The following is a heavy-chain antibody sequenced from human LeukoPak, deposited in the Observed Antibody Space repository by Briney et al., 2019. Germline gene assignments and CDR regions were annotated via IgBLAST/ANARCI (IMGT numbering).Heavy chain of an antibody. Sequence: PGGSLRLSCAASGFTFSDYYMSWIRQASGKGLEWVSYISSSGSTIYYADSVKGRFTISRDNAKNSLYLQMNSLRAEDTAVYYCARDIGYGEYYYYYMDVWGKGTTVTVSS. CDR3: ARDIGYGEYYYYYMDV. V-gene: IGHV3-11*04. CDR1: GFTFSDYY. D-gene: IGHD4-17*01. J-gene: IGHJ6*03. CDR2: ISSSGSTI.